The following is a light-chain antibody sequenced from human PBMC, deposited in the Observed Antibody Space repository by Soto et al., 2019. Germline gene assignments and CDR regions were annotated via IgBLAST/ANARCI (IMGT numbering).Light chain of an antibody. CDR2: LGS. J-gene: IGKJ2*01. CDR1: QSLLDSDGYNY. Sequence: DIVMTQSPLSLTVTPGEPASISCRSSQSLLDSDGYNYLDWYLQKPGQSPQLLIYLGSNRASGVLNRYTGSGSGTEFTLKISRVEAEDVAVYYCMQALQTPITFGQGTKLEIK. V-gene: IGKV2-28*01. CDR3: MQALQTPIT.